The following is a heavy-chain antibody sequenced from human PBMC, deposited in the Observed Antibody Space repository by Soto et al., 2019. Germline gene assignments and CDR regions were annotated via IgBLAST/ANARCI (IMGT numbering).Heavy chain of an antibody. CDR3: AAGGGLPRYY. J-gene: IGHJ4*02. D-gene: IGHD5-12*01. Sequence: QLQLQESGSGLVKPSQTLSLTCAVSGGSISSGGYSWSWIRQPPGKGLEWIGYIYHSGSTYYNPSLKSRVPLSVDRSKNQCALRLSSVTAADTAVYSCAAGGGLPRYYWGQGTLVTVPS. CDR1: GGSISSGGYS. CDR2: IYHSGST. V-gene: IGHV4-30-2*01.